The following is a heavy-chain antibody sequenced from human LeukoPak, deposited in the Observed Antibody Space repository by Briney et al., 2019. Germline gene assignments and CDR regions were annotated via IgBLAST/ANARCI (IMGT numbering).Heavy chain of an antibody. J-gene: IGHJ3*02. CDR3: ATDSSGPTPDAFDI. V-gene: IGHV1-18*01. D-gene: IGHD6-19*01. CDR2: ISAYNGNT. Sequence: ASVKVSCKASGYTFTSYGISWVRQAPGQGLEWMGWISAYNGNTNYAQKLQGRVTMTTDTSTSTAYMELRSLRSDDTAVYYCATDSSGPTPDAFDIWGQETMVTVSS. CDR1: GYTFTSYG.